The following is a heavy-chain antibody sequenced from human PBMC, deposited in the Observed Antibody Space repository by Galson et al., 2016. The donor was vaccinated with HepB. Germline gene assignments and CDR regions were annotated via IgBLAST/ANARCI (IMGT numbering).Heavy chain of an antibody. CDR1: GYTFTNYY. D-gene: IGHD4-23*01. CDR3: SNFGYGGVLDYVDY. CDR2: INPSGGST. V-gene: IGHV1-46*01. J-gene: IGHJ4*02. Sequence: SVKVSCKASGYTFTNYYIHWVRQAPGQGLEWMGVINPSGGSTSYAQKFQGRVTITSDTSSSTVYLHLNSLRSEDTAVYYCSNFGYGGVLDYVDYWGQGTLVTVAS.